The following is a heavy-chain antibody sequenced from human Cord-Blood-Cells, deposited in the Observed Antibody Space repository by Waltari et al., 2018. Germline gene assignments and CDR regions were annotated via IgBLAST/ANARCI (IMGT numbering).Heavy chain of an antibody. V-gene: IGHV3-30*18. J-gene: IGHJ4*02. CDR3: AKGKRGSSTSLPDY. CDR2: ISYDGSNK. D-gene: IGHD2-2*01. CDR1: GFTFSRSG. Sequence: QVQLVESGGGVVQPGRSLRLSCAAAGFTFSRSGLHGVRPAQGKGLEWVAVISYDGSNKYYADAVKDRFTIPIDNAKNTLYLHINSLRAEDTAVYYCAKGKRGSSTSLPDYWGQGTLVTVSS.